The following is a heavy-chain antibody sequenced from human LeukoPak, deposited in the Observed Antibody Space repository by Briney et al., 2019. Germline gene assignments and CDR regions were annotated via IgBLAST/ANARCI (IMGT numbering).Heavy chain of an antibody. CDR1: GGSIRSSSYY. Sequence: SETLSLTCTVSGGSIRSSSYYWGWIRQPPGKGLEWIGSVYHSGSTYYNPSLKSRVTISVDRSKNQFSLKLSSVTAADTAVYYCARNVAATVTTYFADNWFDPWGQGTLVTVSS. CDR2: VYHSGST. V-gene: IGHV4-39*07. J-gene: IGHJ5*02. D-gene: IGHD4-17*01. CDR3: ARNVAATVTTYFADNWFDP.